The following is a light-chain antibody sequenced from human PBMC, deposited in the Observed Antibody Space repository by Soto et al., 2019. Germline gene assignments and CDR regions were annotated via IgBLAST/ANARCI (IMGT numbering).Light chain of an antibody. CDR2: KAS. V-gene: IGKV1-5*03. CDR3: QQYNSYWT. CDR1: QSIDDW. Sequence: DIQMTQSPSTLSASVGDRATITCRASQSIDDWLAWFQQKPGKAPQLLIYKASILESGVPSRFSGSGSGTEFTLTISSLQPDDFATYYCQQYNSYWTFGQGTKVDFK. J-gene: IGKJ1*01.